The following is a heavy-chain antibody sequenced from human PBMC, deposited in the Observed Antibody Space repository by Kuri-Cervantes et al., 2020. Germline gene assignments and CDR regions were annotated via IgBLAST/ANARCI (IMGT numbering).Heavy chain of an antibody. CDR1: GFTFTSSA. CDR3: ARVRARAAAGTEYDY. Sequence: SVKVSCKASGFTFTSSAVQWVRQARGQRLEWIGWIVVGSGNTNYAQKLQGRVTMTTDTSTSTAYMELRSLRSEDTAVYYCARVRARAAAGTEYDYWGQGTLVTVSS. D-gene: IGHD6-13*01. V-gene: IGHV1-58*01. CDR2: IVVGSGNT. J-gene: IGHJ4*02.